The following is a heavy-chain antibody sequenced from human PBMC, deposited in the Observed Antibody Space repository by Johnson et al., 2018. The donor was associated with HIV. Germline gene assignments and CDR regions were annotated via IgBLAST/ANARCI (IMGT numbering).Heavy chain of an antibody. CDR3: VRVAYYYDSSDYSALDI. Sequence: MQLVESGGGVVRPGGSLRVSCEASGFTFDDYAMSWVRQPPGKGLEWVSGINWNGASTGYADSVKGRSTISRANATNALYLQMNSRRAEDKALYYCVRVAYYYDSSDYSALDIWGQGTMVTVSS. D-gene: IGHD3-22*01. CDR2: INWNGAST. CDR1: GFTFDDYA. V-gene: IGHV3-20*04. J-gene: IGHJ3*02.